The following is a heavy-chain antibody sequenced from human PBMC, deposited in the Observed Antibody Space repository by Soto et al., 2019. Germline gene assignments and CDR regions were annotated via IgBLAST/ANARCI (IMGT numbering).Heavy chain of an antibody. CDR2: IIPIFGTA. CDR1: GGTFSSYA. CDR3: ATAKQQLSYYFDY. J-gene: IGHJ4*02. Sequence: ASVKVSCKASGGTFSSYAISWVRQAPGQGLEWMGGIIPIFGTANYAQKFQGRVTITADESTSTAYMELSSPRSEDTAVYYCATAKQQLSYYFDYWGQGTLVTVSS. V-gene: IGHV1-69*13. D-gene: IGHD6-13*01.